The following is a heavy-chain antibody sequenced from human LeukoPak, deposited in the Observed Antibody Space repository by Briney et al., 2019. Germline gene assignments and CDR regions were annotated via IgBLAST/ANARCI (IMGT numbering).Heavy chain of an antibody. V-gene: IGHV1-8*01. Sequence: ASVKVSCKASGGPIKKNAISWVRQATGQGLEWMGWMNPISGNTGYAQKFQGRVTMTRNTSISTAYMELSSLRSEDTAVYYCASLEGAGSDWGQGTLVTVSS. CDR3: ASLEGAGSD. CDR2: MNPISGNT. CDR1: GGPIKKNA. J-gene: IGHJ4*02. D-gene: IGHD1-26*01.